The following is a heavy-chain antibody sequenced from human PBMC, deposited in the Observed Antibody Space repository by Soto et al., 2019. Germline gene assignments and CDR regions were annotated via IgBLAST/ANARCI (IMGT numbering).Heavy chain of an antibody. CDR1: GYSFGTSG. D-gene: IGHD3-22*01. CDR3: ARAGQYYDSSGYAN. J-gene: IGHJ4*02. Sequence: QVKLVQSGTEVNKPGASMKVSCKASGYSFGTSGISWVRQAPGQGLEWMGWISAYNGNTNYEQKRQARVTNTTDTSTNTAYWELRSLRSDDSAVYYCARAGQYYDSSGYANWGQGTLVTVSS. CDR2: ISAYNGNT. V-gene: IGHV1-18*01.